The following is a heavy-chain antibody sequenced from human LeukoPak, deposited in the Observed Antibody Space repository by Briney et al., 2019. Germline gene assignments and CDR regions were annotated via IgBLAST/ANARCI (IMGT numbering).Heavy chain of an antibody. CDR3: SRGLRRYYYDSSGTGAFDI. D-gene: IGHD3-22*01. V-gene: IGHV4-34*01. CDR2: INHSGST. CDR1: GESLSGYY. Sequence: SETLSLTCAVYGESLSGYYWSWIRQPPGKGLEWVGEINHSGSTNYNPSLKSRVTISVDTSNNLFSVKLSSVTAADTAVYYCSRGLRRYYYDSSGTGAFDIWGQGTMVTVSS. J-gene: IGHJ3*02.